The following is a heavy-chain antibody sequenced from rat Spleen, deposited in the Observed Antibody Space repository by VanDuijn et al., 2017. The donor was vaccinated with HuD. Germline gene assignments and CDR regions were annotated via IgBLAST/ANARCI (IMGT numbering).Heavy chain of an antibody. V-gene: IGHV5-19*01. J-gene: IGHJ2*01. D-gene: IGHD1-4*01. CDR3: AMGGAGDY. Sequence: EVQLVESGGGLVQPGRSLKLSCAASGFTFSNYGMNWIRQAPTKGLEWVASISPSGGSTHYRDSVKGRFTISRDNAKNTLYLQLNSLKSEDTAIYYCAMGGAGDYWGQGVMVTVSS. CDR2: ISPSGGST. CDR1: GFTFSNYG.